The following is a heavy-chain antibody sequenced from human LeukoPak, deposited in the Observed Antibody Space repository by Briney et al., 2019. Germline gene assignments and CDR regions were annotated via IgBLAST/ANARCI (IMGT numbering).Heavy chain of an antibody. CDR2: IYYSGST. J-gene: IGHJ6*02. CDR1: GGSISSGGYY. D-gene: IGHD6-13*01. CDR3: ARTSSGRIAAAGYYGMDV. V-gene: IGHV4-31*03. Sequence: SQTLSLTCTVSGGSISSGGYYWSWIRPHPGKGLDWIGYIYYSGSTYYNPSLKSRVTISVDTSKNQFSLKLSSVTAADTAVYYCARTSSGRIAAAGYYGMDVWGQGTTVTVSS.